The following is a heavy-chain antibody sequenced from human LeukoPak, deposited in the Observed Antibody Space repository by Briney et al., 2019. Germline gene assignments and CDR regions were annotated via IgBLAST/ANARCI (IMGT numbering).Heavy chain of an antibody. CDR1: GYTFTSYH. J-gene: IGHJ4*02. Sequence: ASVKVSCKASGYTFTSYHMHWVRQAPGQGLEWMGIINPSGGSTRYAQKFQGRITMTRDTSTSTVYMELSSLRSEDTAVYYCAGGGVAIQELNYFDYWGQGTLVTVSS. CDR2: INPSGGST. CDR3: AGGGVAIQELNYFDY. D-gene: IGHD2-21*01. V-gene: IGHV1-46*01.